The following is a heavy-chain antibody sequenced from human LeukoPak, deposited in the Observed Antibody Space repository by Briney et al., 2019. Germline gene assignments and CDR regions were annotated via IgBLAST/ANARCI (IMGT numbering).Heavy chain of an antibody. J-gene: IGHJ4*02. Sequence: SQTLSLTCAISGDSVSSNSAAWNWIRQCPSRGLEWLGRTYYRSKWYNDYAVSVKSRITINPDTSKNQFSLQLNSVTPEDTAVYYCARGRDGYNYPWPFFDYWGQGTLVTVSS. V-gene: IGHV6-1*01. CDR3: ARGRDGYNYPWPFFDY. D-gene: IGHD5-24*01. CDR1: GDSVSSNSAA. CDR2: TYYRSKWYN.